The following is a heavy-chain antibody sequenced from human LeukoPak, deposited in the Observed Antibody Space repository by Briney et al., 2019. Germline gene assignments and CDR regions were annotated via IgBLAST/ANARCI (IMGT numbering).Heavy chain of an antibody. D-gene: IGHD6-19*01. CDR3: ARDSGIAVTWAFDI. V-gene: IGHV4-30-2*01. Sequence: SETLSLTCTVSGGSISSGGYYWSWIRQPPGKGLEWIGYIYHSGSTYYNPSLKSRVTISVDRSKNQFSLKLSSATAADTAVYYCARDSGIAVTWAFDIWGQGTMVTVSS. CDR2: IYHSGST. CDR1: GGSISSGGYY. J-gene: IGHJ3*02.